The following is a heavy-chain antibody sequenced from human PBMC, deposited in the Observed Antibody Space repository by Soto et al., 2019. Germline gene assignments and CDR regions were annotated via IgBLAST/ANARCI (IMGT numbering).Heavy chain of an antibody. CDR3: ARRTSITMVRGAYFDY. CDR1: GGSISSGNW. D-gene: IGHD3-10*01. CDR2: IYHSGST. J-gene: IGHJ4*02. V-gene: IGHV4-4*02. Sequence: SETLSLTCAVSGGSISSGNWWTWVRQPPGKGLDWIGEIYHSGSTNYNPSLKSRVTISVDKSRNQFSLKLSSVTAADTAVYYCARRTSITMVRGAYFDYWGQGTLVTVSS.